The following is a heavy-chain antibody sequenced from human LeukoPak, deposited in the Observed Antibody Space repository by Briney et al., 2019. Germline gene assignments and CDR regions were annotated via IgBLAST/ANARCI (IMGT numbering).Heavy chain of an antibody. CDR1: GGSFSGYY. J-gene: IGHJ4*02. Sequence: KASETLSLTCAVYGGSFSGYYWNWIRQPPGKGLEWIGEINHSGSTNYNPSLKSRVTISVDTSKNQFSLKLSSVTAADTAVYYCARALRGYFDYWGQGTLVTVSS. V-gene: IGHV4-34*01. CDR3: ARALRGYFDY. D-gene: IGHD3-9*01. CDR2: INHSGST.